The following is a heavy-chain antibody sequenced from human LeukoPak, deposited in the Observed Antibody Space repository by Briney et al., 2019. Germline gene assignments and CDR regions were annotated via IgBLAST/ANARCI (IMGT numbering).Heavy chain of an antibody. CDR3: ARATRGYDSGRDFDY. J-gene: IGHJ4*02. V-gene: IGHV1-46*01. D-gene: IGHD3-10*01. CDR2: INPSSRST. Sequence: GASVKVSCKASGYTFTTFCIHWVRQAPGQRLEWMGMINPSSRSTRFAQKFKDRVTMTRDMSTNTVYMEVSSLRFEDTALYYCARATRGYDSGRDFDYWGQGTLVTVSS. CDR1: GYTFTTFC.